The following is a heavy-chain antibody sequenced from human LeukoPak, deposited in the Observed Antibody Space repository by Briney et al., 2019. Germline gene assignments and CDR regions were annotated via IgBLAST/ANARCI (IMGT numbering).Heavy chain of an antibody. J-gene: IGHJ4*02. CDR1: GYTFTSYA. CDR3: ARDGQAVADLDY. D-gene: IGHD6-19*01. Sequence: GASVKVSCKASGYTFTSYAMHWVRQAPGQRLEWMGWINAGNGNTKYSQNFQGRVTITRDTSASTAYMELSSLRSEDTAVYYCARDGQAVADLDYWGQGTLVTVSS. V-gene: IGHV1-3*01. CDR2: INAGNGNT.